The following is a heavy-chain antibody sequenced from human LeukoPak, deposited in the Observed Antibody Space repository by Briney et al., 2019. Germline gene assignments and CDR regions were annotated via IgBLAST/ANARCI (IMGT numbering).Heavy chain of an antibody. J-gene: IGHJ4*02. Sequence: GGSLRLSCAASGFTFSSYEMNWVRQAPGKGLYWVSYISSSGSTIYYADSVKGRFTISRGNAKNSLYLQMNSLRAEDTAVYYCARSLRRYYYDSSGYYGNFDYWGQGTLVTVSS. CDR2: ISSSGSTI. D-gene: IGHD3-22*01. CDR1: GFTFSSYE. V-gene: IGHV3-48*03. CDR3: ARSLRRYYYDSSGYYGNFDY.